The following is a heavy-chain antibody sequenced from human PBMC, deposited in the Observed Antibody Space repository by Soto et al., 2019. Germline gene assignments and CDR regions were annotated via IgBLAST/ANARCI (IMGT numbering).Heavy chain of an antibody. V-gene: IGHV3-23*01. CDR3: ARSGYYDFWSGFSLDYYYYMDV. D-gene: IGHD3-3*01. CDR1: GFTFSSYA. J-gene: IGHJ6*03. Sequence: GGSLRLSCAASGFTFSSYAMSWVRQAPGKGLEWVSAISGSGGSTYYADSVKGRFTISRDNSKNTLYLQMNSLRAEDTAVYYCARSGYYDFWSGFSLDYYYYMDVWGKGTTVTVSS. CDR2: ISGSGGST.